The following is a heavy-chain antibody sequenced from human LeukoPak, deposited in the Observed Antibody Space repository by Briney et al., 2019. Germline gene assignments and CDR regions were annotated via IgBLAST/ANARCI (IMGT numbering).Heavy chain of an antibody. CDR1: GFAFSSYD. CDR2: LWYDGNNR. J-gene: IGHJ4*02. V-gene: IGHV3-33*01. CDR3: ARESAAGTCDY. D-gene: IGHD6-13*01. Sequence: QAGGSLRLSCAASGFAFSSYDMHWARQAPGKGLEWVAVLWYDGNNRYYADSVKGRFTISRDNSKNTLYLQMNSLRAEDTAVYYCARESAAGTCDYWGQGTLVTVSS.